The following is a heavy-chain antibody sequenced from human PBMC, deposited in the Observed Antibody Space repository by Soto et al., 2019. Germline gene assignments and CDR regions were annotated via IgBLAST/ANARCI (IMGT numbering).Heavy chain of an antibody. CDR1: GFTFSSYA. Sequence: SCAASGFTFSSYAMSWVRQAPGKGLEWVATISATGGSTYYADSVKGRFTISRDNSKNTLYLQMNGLRVEDTAVYYCAKDRLAGNFDYWGQGTQVTVSS. V-gene: IGHV3-23*01. CDR2: ISATGGST. CDR3: AKDRLAGNFDY. J-gene: IGHJ4*02.